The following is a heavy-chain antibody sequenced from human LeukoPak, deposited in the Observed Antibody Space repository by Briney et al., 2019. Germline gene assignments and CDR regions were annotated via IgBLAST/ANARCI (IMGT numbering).Heavy chain of an antibody. V-gene: IGHV1-24*01. Sequence: ASVKVSCKVSGYTLTELSMHWVRQAPGKGLEWMGGFDPEDGETIYAQKFQGRVTMTEDTSTDTAYMELSSLRSEDTAVYYCATVRRIYYDSSGYYSHFDYWGQGTLVTVSS. CDR2: FDPEDGET. J-gene: IGHJ4*02. CDR1: GYTLTELS. D-gene: IGHD3-22*01. CDR3: ATVRRIYYDSSGYYSHFDY.